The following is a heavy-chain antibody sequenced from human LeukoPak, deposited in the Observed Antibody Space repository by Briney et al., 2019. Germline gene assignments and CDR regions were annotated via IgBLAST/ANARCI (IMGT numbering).Heavy chain of an antibody. J-gene: IGHJ6*02. CDR2: MNPNSGNT. CDR1: GYTGTSYD. Sequence: ASVKVSFKASGYTGTSYDINRVRQATGQGLEWMGWMNPNSGNTGYAQKFQGRVIMTRNTSISTAYMELNSLRSEDTAVYYCARPMTENYYYYGMDVWGQGTTVIVSS. V-gene: IGHV1-8*01. CDR3: ARPMTENYYYYGMDV.